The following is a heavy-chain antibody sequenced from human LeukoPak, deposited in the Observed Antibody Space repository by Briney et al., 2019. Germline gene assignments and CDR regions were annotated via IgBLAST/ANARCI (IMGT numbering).Heavy chain of an antibody. CDR1: GGSISSSFYY. CDR3: AKDVAYCGGDCYNWFDP. V-gene: IGHV4-39*02. CDR2: IYHSGST. J-gene: IGHJ5*02. Sequence: SETLSLTCTVSGGSISSSFYYWGWIRQPPGKGLEWIGSIYHSGSTYYNPSLKSRVTISVDTSRNQFSLNLSSVTAADTAVYYCAKDVAYCGGDCYNWFDPWGQGTLVTVSS. D-gene: IGHD2-21*02.